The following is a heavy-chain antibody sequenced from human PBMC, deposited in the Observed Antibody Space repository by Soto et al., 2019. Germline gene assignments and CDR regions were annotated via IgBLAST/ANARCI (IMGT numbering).Heavy chain of an antibody. CDR3: ARAVGYCSSTSCYRVGMDV. D-gene: IGHD2-2*01. J-gene: IGHJ6*02. CDR2: INPNSGGT. V-gene: IGHV1-2*04. Sequence: ASVKVSCKASGYTFTGYYMHWVRQAPGQGLEWMGWINPNSGGTNYAQKFQGWVTMTRDTSISTAYMELSRLRSGDTAVYYCARAVGYCSSTSCYRVGMDVWGQGTTVTVSS. CDR1: GYTFTGYY.